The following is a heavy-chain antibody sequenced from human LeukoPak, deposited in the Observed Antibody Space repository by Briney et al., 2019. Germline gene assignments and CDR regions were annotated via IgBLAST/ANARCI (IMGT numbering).Heavy chain of an antibody. Sequence: ASVKVSCKASGGTFSSYAISWVRQAPGQGLEWMGGIIPIFGTANYAQKFQGRVTITRNTSISTAYMELSSLRSEDTAVYYCARAPSTRITIFGVVTRTGYFDYWGQGTLVTVSS. CDR1: GGTFSSYA. V-gene: IGHV1-69*05. J-gene: IGHJ4*02. CDR2: IIPIFGTA. D-gene: IGHD3-3*01. CDR3: ARAPSTRITIFGVVTRTGYFDY.